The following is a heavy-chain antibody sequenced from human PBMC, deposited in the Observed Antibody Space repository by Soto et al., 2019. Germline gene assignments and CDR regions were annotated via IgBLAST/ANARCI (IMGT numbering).Heavy chain of an antibody. CDR1: GGTFSSYA. Sequence: SVKVSCKASGGTFSSYAISWVRQAPGQGLEWMGGIIPIFGTANYAQKFQGRVTITADESTSTAYMELSSLRSEDTAVYYCASQSDCIRTSCYAVRWFDPWGQGTLVTVSS. D-gene: IGHD2-2*01. CDR2: IIPIFGTA. J-gene: IGHJ5*02. CDR3: ASQSDCIRTSCYAVRWFDP. V-gene: IGHV1-69*13.